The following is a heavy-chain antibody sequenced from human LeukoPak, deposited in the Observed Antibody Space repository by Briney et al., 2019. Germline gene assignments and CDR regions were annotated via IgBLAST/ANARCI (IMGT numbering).Heavy chain of an antibody. D-gene: IGHD3-22*01. V-gene: IGHV3-21*01. CDR3: ARDVPYYYESSGYYSLGFDI. J-gene: IGHJ3*02. CDR1: KFTFSSYS. Sequence: GGSLRLSCAASKFTFSSYSMNWVRQAPGKGLEWVSSINSYSSYIYYADSVKGRFTISRDNAKNSLYLQMNSLRAEDTAVYYCARDVPYYYESSGYYSLGFDIWGQGTMVTVSS. CDR2: INSYSSYI.